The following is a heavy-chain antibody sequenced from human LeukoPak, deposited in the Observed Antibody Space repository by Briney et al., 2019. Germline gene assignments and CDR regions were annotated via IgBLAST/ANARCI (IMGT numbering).Heavy chain of an antibody. J-gene: IGHJ4*02. D-gene: IGHD3-10*01. V-gene: IGHV3-30-3*01. CDR1: GFTFSSYA. CDR3: ALTMVRGVPMTGGY. CDR2: ISYDGSNK. Sequence: GGSLRLSCAAPGFTFSSYAMHWVRQAPGKGLEGVAVISYDGSNKYYADSVKGRFTISRDNSKNTLYLQMNSLRAEDTAVYYCALTMVRGVPMTGGYWGQGTLVTVSS.